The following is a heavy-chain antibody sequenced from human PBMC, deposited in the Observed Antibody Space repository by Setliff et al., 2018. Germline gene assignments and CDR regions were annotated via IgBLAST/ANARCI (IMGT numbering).Heavy chain of an antibody. V-gene: IGHV4-34*01. CDR3: AGGRRYDYGWDFDY. D-gene: IGHD4-17*01. CDR1: GGSFSGYY. Sequence: SETLSLTCAVYGGSFSGYYWSWIRQLPGKGLEWIGEINHSGSTNYNPSLESRVTISVDTSKNQFSLKLSSVTAADTAVYYCAGGRRYDYGWDFDYWGQGTLVTVSS. CDR2: INHSGST. J-gene: IGHJ4*02.